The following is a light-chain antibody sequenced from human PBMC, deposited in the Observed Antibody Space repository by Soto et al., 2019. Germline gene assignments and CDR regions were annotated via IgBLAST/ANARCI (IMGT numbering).Light chain of an antibody. Sequence: QSALTQPASVSVSPGQSINISCTGTSSDVGGYNHVSWYQQHPGKAPKVITFDVSYRPSGVSNRFSGSKSGNTASLTISGLQAEDEADYYCSSYTSTSTLVFGSGTKLTVL. CDR1: SSDVGGYNH. V-gene: IGLV2-14*01. CDR2: DVS. CDR3: SSYTSTSTLV. J-gene: IGLJ1*01.